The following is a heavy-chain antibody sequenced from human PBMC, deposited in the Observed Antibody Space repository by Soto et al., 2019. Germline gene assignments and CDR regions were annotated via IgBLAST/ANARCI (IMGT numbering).Heavy chain of an antibody. CDR2: IFYTGTT. D-gene: IGHD2-2*01. Sequence: PSETLSLTCSVSGGSISYNSYYWGWIRQPPGKGLEWVGGIFYTGTTYYSPSLKDRVTISVDTSKNSFSLNLTPVAAADTAVYFCARLVVVAPVANAWGQGTLLTVSS. CDR3: ARLVVVAPVANA. CDR1: GGSISYNSYY. J-gene: IGHJ5*02. V-gene: IGHV4-39*02.